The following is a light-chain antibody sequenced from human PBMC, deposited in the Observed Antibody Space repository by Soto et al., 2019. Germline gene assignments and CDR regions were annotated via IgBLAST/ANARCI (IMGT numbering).Light chain of an antibody. CDR2: AS. CDR3: QHYGTSAL. Sequence: EIVLTQSPGTLSLSPGERATLSCRASQSVSDMYLAWYQQKPGQAPGLLIYASNRATGIPDRFSGSGSGTDFTLTISRLEPEDFAVYYCQHYGTSALFGPGIKVELK. CDR1: QSVSDMY. J-gene: IGKJ3*01. V-gene: IGKV3-20*01.